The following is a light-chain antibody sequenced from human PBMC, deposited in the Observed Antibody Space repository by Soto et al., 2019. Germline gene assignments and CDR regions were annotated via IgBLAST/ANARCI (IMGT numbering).Light chain of an antibody. J-gene: IGKJ4*01. CDR2: AAS. V-gene: IGKV1-12*01. CDR1: QGIDNW. CDR3: QQDSPVPHA. Sequence: DIQMTQSPSSVSASVGDSVTITCRASQGIDNWLAWYQQKPGMAPKLLISAASNLQSGVPTRCSGSGSGTKFTLSINRPQPEDVSTDYCQQDSPVPHACGRGTKV.